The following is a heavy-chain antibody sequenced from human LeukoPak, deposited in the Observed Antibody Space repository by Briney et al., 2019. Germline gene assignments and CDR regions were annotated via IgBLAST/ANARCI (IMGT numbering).Heavy chain of an antibody. D-gene: IGHD4-11*01. V-gene: IGHV1-69*02. CDR3: ARFRETTVAPDAFDI. CDR2: IIPIIGIA. CDR1: RGTFSSYT. Sequence: SVKLSCKASRGTFSSYTISWVRHATGQGLEWMGRIIPIIGIAHYAPKSQGRVTSTVDKSTSTAYMELSSLRSEDTAVYYCARFRETTVAPDAFDIWGQGTLVTVSS. J-gene: IGHJ3*02.